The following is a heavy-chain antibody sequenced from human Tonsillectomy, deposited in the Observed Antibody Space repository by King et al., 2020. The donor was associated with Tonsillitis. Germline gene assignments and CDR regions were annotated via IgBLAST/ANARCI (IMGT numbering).Heavy chain of an antibody. Sequence: VQLVESGGGLVQPGGSLRLSCAASGFTFSSYAMSWVRQAPGKGLEWVSAISGSGGSTYYADSVKGRFTISRDNSKNTLYLQMNSPRAEDTAVYYCAKDPPPLGYYGSGLGDYFDYWGQGTLVTVSS. CDR2: ISGSGGST. V-gene: IGHV3-23*04. CDR1: GFTFSSYA. CDR3: AKDPPPLGYYGSGLGDYFDY. D-gene: IGHD3-10*01. J-gene: IGHJ4*02.